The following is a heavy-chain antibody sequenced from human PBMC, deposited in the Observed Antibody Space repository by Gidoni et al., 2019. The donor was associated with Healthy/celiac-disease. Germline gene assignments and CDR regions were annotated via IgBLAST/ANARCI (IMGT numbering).Heavy chain of an antibody. CDR1: GFTFSSYS. CDR2: ISSSSSYI. CDR3: ARARGEVGATMYYYYYGMDV. J-gene: IGHJ6*02. Sequence: EVQLVESGGGLVKPGGSLRLSCAASGFTFSSYSMNWVRQAPGKGLEWVSSISSSSSYIYYADSVKGRFTISRDNAKNSLYLQMNSLRAEDTAVYYCARARGEVGATMYYYYYGMDVWGQGTTVTVSS. D-gene: IGHD1-26*01. V-gene: IGHV3-21*01.